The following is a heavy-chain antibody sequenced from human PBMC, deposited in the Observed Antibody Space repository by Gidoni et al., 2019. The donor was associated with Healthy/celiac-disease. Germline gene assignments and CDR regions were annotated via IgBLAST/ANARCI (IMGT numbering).Heavy chain of an antibody. CDR1: GFTFSSYS. CDR3: ARDRYCSSTSCYLYYYYGMDV. V-gene: IGHV3-48*02. D-gene: IGHD2-2*01. J-gene: IGHJ6*02. CDR2: ISSSSSTI. Sequence: EVQLVESGGGLVQHGGSLRLACAASGFTFSSYSMNWVRQAPGKGLEWVSYISSSSSTIYYADSVKGRFTISRDNAKNSLYLQMNSLRDEDTAVYYCARDRYCSSTSCYLYYYYGMDVWGQGTTVTVSS.